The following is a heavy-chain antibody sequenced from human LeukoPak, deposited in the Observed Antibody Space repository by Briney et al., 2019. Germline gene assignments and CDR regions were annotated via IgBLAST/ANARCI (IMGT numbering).Heavy chain of an antibody. J-gene: IGHJ4*02. CDR3: ARYVATRLNFDY. CDR2: IYYSGST. V-gene: IGHV4-59*08. Sequence: SETLSLTCTVSGGSISSYYWSWIRQPPGKGLEWIGYIYYSGSTNYNPSLKSRVTISVDTSKNQFTLKLSSVTAADTAVYYCARYVATRLNFDYWGQGTLVTVSS. CDR1: GGSISSYY. D-gene: IGHD5-12*01.